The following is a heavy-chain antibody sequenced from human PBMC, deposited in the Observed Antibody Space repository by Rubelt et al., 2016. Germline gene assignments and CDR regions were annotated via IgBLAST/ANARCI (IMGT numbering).Heavy chain of an antibody. CDR1: GYTFTGCY. D-gene: IGHD6-13*01. J-gene: IGHJ4*02. CDR2: INPNSGGT. Sequence: QVQLVQSGAEVKKPGASVKVSCKASGYTFTGCYMHWVRQAPGQGLEWMGWINPNSGGTNYAQKFQGWVTMTRDTSISTAYMELSRLRSDDTAVYYCARSVAAAGNTYFDYWGQGTLATVSS. V-gene: IGHV1-2*04. CDR3: ARSVAAAGNTYFDY.